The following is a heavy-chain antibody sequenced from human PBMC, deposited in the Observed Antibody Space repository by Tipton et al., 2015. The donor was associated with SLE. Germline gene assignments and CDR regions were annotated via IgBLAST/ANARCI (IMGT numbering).Heavy chain of an antibody. V-gene: IGHV3-20*04. CDR3: ARVGAAAGYTFDI. J-gene: IGHJ3*02. Sequence: GSLRLSCAASGFTFDDYAMHWVRQAPGKGLEWVSGINWNGGTTSYADSVKGRFTISRDNAKNSLYLQMNSLRAEDTALYYCARVGAAAGYTFDIWGQGTMVTLSS. CDR2: INWNGGTT. D-gene: IGHD6-13*01. CDR1: GFTFDDYA.